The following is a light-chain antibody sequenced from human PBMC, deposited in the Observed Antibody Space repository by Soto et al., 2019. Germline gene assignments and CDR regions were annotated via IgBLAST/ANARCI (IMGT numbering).Light chain of an antibody. CDR3: FSYAGSYIYV. CDR2: DVS. V-gene: IGLV2-11*01. CDR1: SIDVGGYNS. Sequence: QSALTQPRSVSGSPGQSVTISCTGTSIDVGGYNSVSWYQQHPGKAPKLMIYDVSKRPSGVPDRFSGSKSGNTASLTISGLQAEYEADYYCFSYAGSYIYVFXTGTKVTVL. J-gene: IGLJ1*01.